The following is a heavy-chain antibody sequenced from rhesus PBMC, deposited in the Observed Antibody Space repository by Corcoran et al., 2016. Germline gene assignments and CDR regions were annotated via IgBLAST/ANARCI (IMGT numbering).Heavy chain of an antibody. D-gene: IGHD6-13*01. CDR3: AGSGPYSSWSTRFDY. V-gene: IGHV4-73*01. CDR1: GGSISGHYY. CDR2: IYGNSAST. J-gene: IGHJ4*01. Sequence: QVQLQQWGEGLVKPPETPSLTCAVYGGSISGHYYWSWIRQPPGKGPVWIGYIYGNSASTNYNPSLKKRVTISNDTSKNQFSLELSSVTATDTAVYYCAGSGPYSSWSTRFDYWGQGVLVTVSS.